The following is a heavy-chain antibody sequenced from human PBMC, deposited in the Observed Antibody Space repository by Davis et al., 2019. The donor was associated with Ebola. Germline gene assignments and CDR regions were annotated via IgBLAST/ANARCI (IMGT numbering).Heavy chain of an antibody. Sequence: GGSLRLSCAASGFTFSSYSMNWVRQAPGKGLEWVSSISSSSSYIYYADSVKGRFTISRDNAKNSLYLQMNSLRAEDTAVYYCARDYYDSSGYFGSNAFDIWGQGTMVTVSS. J-gene: IGHJ3*02. CDR3: ARDYYDSSGYFGSNAFDI. CDR2: ISSSSSYI. V-gene: IGHV3-21*01. D-gene: IGHD3-22*01. CDR1: GFTFSSYS.